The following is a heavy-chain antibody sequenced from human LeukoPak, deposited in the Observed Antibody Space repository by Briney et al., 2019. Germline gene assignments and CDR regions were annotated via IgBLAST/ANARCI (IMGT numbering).Heavy chain of an antibody. J-gene: IGHJ1*01. CDR2: INNDGST. D-gene: IGHD3-10*01. V-gene: IGHV3-74*01. CDR1: GFTFGNYW. CDR3: ARDYYGSIDL. Sequence: GGSLRLSCVASGFTFGNYWMHWVRQAPGKELVCISRINNDGSTVYADSVAGRFTISRDNARNTLYLQMNTLRVEDTAVYYCARDYYGSIDLWGQGTLVSVSS.